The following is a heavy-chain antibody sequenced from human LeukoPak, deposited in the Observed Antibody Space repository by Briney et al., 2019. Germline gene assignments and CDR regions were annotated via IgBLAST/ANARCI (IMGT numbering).Heavy chain of an antibody. J-gene: IGHJ5*02. CDR1: GGSFSGYY. Sequence: SETLSLTCAVYGGSFSGYYWSWIRQPPGKGLEWIGEISHSGSTNYNPSLKSRVTISVDTSKDQFSLKLSSVTAADTAVYYCASGQVVPAAIRGYWFDPWGQGTLVTVSS. CDR3: ASGQVVPAAIRGYWFDP. CDR2: ISHSGST. V-gene: IGHV4-34*01. D-gene: IGHD2-2*02.